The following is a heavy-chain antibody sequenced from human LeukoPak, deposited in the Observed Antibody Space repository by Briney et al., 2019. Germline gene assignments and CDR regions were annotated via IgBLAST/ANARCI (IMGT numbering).Heavy chain of an antibody. D-gene: IGHD2-2*02. CDR1: GGSISNYY. CDR3: ARRYTASPGERFDY. CDR2: IYSSGNT. Sequence: PSETLSLTCTVSGGSISNYYWTWIRQPPGKGLEWIGYIYSSGNTNYNPPLNSRVTISLDTSKNQFSLMLRSLTAADTAVYYCARRYTASPGERFDYWGQGTLVTVSS. V-gene: IGHV4-59*08. J-gene: IGHJ4*02.